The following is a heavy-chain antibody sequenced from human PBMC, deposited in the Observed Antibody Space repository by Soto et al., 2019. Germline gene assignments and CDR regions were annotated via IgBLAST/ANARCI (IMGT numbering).Heavy chain of an antibody. CDR2: ISYDGSNK. J-gene: IGHJ4*02. Sequence: GGSLRLSCAASGFTFSSYAMHWVLQAPGKGLEWVAVISYDGSNKYYADSVKGRFTISRDNSKNTLYLQMNSLRAEDTAVYYCPSRRTYDCYSRGYYQDWGQGTLVTVSS. D-gene: IGHD3-22*01. CDR1: GFTFSSYA. V-gene: IGHV3-30-3*01. CDR3: PSRRTYDCYSRGYYQD.